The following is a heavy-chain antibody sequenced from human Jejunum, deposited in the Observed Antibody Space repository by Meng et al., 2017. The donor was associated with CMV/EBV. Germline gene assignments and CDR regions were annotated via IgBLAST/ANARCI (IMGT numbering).Heavy chain of an antibody. CDR1: SFSDYF. D-gene: IGHD2-21*01. V-gene: IGHV4-34*10. Sequence: SFSDYFWTWIRQSPGKGLQWIGEINHSGRTNYNPSLKSRVIMSVDTSKNQFSLKMTSMTAAGTGMYFCARVRSPTVVVLFAEDRWFDTWGQGTLVTVSS. CDR2: INHSGRT. J-gene: IGHJ5*02. CDR3: ARVRSPTVVVLFAEDRWFDT.